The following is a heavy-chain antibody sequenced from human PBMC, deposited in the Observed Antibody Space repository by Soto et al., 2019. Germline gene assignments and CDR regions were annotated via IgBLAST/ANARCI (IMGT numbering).Heavy chain of an antibody. CDR2: IIPIFGTA. CDR3: ARSNHFRYCSSTSGDRGYTAVDI. CDR1: GGTFSSYA. Sequence: ASVKVSCKASGGTFSSYAISWVRQAPGQGLEWMGGIIPIFGTANYAQKFQGRVTITADESTSTAYMELSSLRSEDTAVYYCARSNHFRYCSSTSGDRGYTAVDIWGQGTMVT. D-gene: IGHD2-2*02. V-gene: IGHV1-69*13. J-gene: IGHJ3*02.